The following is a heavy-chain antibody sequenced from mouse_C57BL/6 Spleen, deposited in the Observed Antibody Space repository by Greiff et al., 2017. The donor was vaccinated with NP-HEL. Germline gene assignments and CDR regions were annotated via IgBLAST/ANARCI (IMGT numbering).Heavy chain of an antibody. J-gene: IGHJ3*01. CDR1: GFNIKDDY. CDR2: LDPENGDT. D-gene: IGHD2-4*01. V-gene: IGHV14-4*01. CDR3: TTERDYETAWFAY. Sequence: VQLQQSGAELVRPGASVKLSCTASGFNIKDDYMHWVKQRPEQGLEWIGWLDPENGDTEYASKFQGKATITADTSSNTAYLQLSGLTSEDTAVYYCTTERDYETAWFAYWGQGTLVTVSA.